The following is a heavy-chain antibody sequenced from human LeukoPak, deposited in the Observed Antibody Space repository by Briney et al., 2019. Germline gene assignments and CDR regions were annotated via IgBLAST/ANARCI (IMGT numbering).Heavy chain of an antibody. CDR1: GGSISSYY. CDR3: ARAARGWLPHNAFDI. CDR2: IYYSGST. J-gene: IGHJ3*02. V-gene: IGHV4-59*01. Sequence: SETLSLTYTVSGGSISSYYWSWIRQPPGKGLEWIGYIYYSGSTNYNPSLKSRVTISVDTSKNQFSLKLSSVTAADTAVYYCARAARGWLPHNAFDIWGQGTMVTVSS. D-gene: IGHD5-24*01.